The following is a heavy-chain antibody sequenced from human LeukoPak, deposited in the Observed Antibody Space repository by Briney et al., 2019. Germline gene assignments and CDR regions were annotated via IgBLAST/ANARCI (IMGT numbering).Heavy chain of an antibody. CDR2: IYYGGST. J-gene: IGHJ5*02. V-gene: IGHV4-59*01. CDR3: AREVTGTTGWFDP. Sequence: PSETLSLTCTVSGGSISSYYWSWIRQPPGKGLEWIGYIYYGGSTNYNPSLKSRVTISVDTSKNQFSLKLSSVTAADTAVYYCAREVTGTTGWFDPWGQGTLVTVSS. CDR1: GGSISSYY. D-gene: IGHD1-20*01.